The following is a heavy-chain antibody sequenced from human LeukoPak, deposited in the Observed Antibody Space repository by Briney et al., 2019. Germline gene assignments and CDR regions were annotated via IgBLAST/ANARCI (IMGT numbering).Heavy chain of an antibody. CDR2: ISSSSSTI. J-gene: IGHJ6*02. D-gene: IGHD1-26*01. V-gene: IGHV3-48*04. Sequence: GGSLRLSCAASGFTFSSYSMNWVRQAPGRGLAWVSYISSSSSTIYYADSVKGRFTISRDNAKNSLYLQMNSLRAEDTAVYYCARVTYSDYGMDVWGQGTTVTVSS. CDR3: ARVTYSDYGMDV. CDR1: GFTFSSYS.